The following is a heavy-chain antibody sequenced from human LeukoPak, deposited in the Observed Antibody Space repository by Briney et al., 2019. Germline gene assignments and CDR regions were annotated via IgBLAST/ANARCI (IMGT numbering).Heavy chain of an antibody. J-gene: IGHJ5*02. V-gene: IGHV1-18*01. CDR1: GYIFTSYA. CDR2: NSVNSGNT. CDR3: ARDSATRINVFGRPRGDSGYNWLDP. Sequence: GASVKVSCKASGYIFTSYAISWVRQAPGEGLEWVGWNSVNSGNTNYAQRLQGRVTMTTDTSTTTAYMELRSLRSDDTAVYYCARDSATRINVFGRPRGDSGYNWLDPWGQGTLVTVSS. D-gene: IGHD2-21*02.